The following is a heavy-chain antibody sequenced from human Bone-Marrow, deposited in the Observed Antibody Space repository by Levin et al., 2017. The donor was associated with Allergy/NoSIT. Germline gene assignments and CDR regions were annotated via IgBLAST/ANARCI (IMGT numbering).Heavy chain of an antibody. Sequence: GGSLRLSCAASGFIVSSKYMTWVRQAPGQGLECVSVLYIGGDTYYADSVKGRFTISRDNSKNILYLQMNSLRADDTAVYYCTRGLEPATIGLNRYFDLWGRGTLVTVSA. V-gene: IGHV3-66*01. CDR1: GFIVSSKY. CDR3: TRGLEPATIGLNRYFDL. CDR2: LYIGGDT. J-gene: IGHJ2*01. D-gene: IGHD2-2*02.